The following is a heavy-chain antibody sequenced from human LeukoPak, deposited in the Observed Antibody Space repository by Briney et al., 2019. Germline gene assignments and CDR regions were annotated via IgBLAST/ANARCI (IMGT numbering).Heavy chain of an antibody. J-gene: IGHJ6*03. CDR2: IYYSGNT. D-gene: IGHD3-22*01. CDR1: GGSILSSSYY. Sequence: SETLSLTCNVSGGSILSSSYYWGWIRQPPGKGLDWIGSIYYSGNTFYNPSLKSRVTISVETSKNQFSLKLSSVTAADTAVYYCARDRFDDSSGYYYHYYYYMDVWGKGTTVTVSS. V-gene: IGHV4-39*07. CDR3: ARDRFDDSSGYYYHYYYYMDV.